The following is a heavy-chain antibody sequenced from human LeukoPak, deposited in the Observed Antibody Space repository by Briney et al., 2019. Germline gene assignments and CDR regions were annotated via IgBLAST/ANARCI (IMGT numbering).Heavy chain of an antibody. V-gene: IGHV3-11*01. CDR2: ITNRGDTV. J-gene: IGHJ4*02. CDR1: GFTFSDYY. Sequence: GGSLRLPCAASGFTFSDYYMTWVRQAPGKGLEWLSYITNRGDTVFYADSVKGRFTISRDNSKNTLYLEMSSLRVEDTAIYYCAKWPEGAMDYFDYWGQGTLVTVSS. CDR3: AKWPEGAMDYFDY. D-gene: IGHD2-8*01.